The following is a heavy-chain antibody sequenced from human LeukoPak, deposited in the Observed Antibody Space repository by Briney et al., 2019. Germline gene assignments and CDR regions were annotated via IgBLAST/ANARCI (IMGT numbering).Heavy chain of an antibody. Sequence: GRSLRLSCAASGFTFSSYDMHWVRQATGKGLEWVSAIGTAGDTYYPGSVKGRFTISRENAKNSLYLQMNSLRAGDTAVYYCARGGSYSSGWYYFDYWGQGTLVTVSS. CDR2: IGTAGDT. CDR1: GFTFSSYD. CDR3: ARGGSYSSGWYYFDY. V-gene: IGHV3-13*01. J-gene: IGHJ4*02. D-gene: IGHD6-19*01.